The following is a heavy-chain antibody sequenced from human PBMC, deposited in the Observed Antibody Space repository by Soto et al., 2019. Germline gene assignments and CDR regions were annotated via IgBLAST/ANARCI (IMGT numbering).Heavy chain of an antibody. D-gene: IGHD2-2*01. CDR3: AKLSCTSSTCYVPGWFDQ. CDR1: GDSISGGASF. V-gene: IGHV4-30-4*03. CDR2: VYYSVSS. J-gene: IGHJ5*02. Sequence: ASETLSLTCTVSGDSISGGASFCSWILHPPGKGLEWIANVYYSVSSCYNPSLKSRLTVSVDTTKNQFSLQLKCMTAADTAVYYCAKLSCTSSTCYVPGWFDQWGQGTMVTVCS.